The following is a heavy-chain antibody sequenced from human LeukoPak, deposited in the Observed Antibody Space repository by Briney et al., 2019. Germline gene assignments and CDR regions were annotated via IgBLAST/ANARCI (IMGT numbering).Heavy chain of an antibody. CDR3: ARGKWEPYDAFDI. V-gene: IGHV4-59*01. CDR2: IYYSGST. J-gene: IGHJ3*02. D-gene: IGHD1-26*01. CDR1: GGSISSYY. Sequence: PSETLSLTCTVSGGSISSYYWSWIRQPPGKGLEWIGYIYYSGSTNYNPSLKSRVTISVDTSKNQFSLKLSSVTAADTAVYYCARGKWEPYDAFDIWGQGTMVTVSS.